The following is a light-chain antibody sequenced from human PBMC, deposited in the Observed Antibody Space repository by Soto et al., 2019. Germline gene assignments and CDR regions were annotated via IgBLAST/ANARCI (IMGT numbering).Light chain of an antibody. J-gene: IGKJ2*01. CDR2: GTS. Sequence: EVVLTQSPGTLSLSPGERATLSCRASQSIGSYLAWYQQKPGQAPRLLMYGTSSRATGIPDRFSGSGSGTDFTLTISRLEPEDFAVYFCQQYGRSPYTFGQGTKLEI. CDR3: QQYGRSPYT. V-gene: IGKV3-20*01. CDR1: QSIGSY.